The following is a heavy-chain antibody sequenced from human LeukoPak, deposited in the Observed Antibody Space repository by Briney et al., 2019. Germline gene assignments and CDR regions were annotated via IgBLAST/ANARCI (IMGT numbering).Heavy chain of an antibody. CDR2: ISNSRSYI. CDR3: ARVRAYDSSGYVLAY. J-gene: IGHJ4*02. V-gene: IGHV3-21*01. CDR1: GFTFSSYS. Sequence: PGGSLRLSCAASGFTFSSYSMNWVRQAPGKGREWVSSISNSRSYIYYADSVKGRFTISRDNAKNSLYLQMNSLRAEDTAVYYCARVRAYDSSGYVLAYWGQGTLVTVSS. D-gene: IGHD3-22*01.